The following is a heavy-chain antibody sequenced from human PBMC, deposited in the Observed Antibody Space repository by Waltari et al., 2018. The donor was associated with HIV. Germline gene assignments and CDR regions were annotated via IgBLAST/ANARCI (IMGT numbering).Heavy chain of an antibody. J-gene: IGHJ6*02. Sequence: QVQLVESGGGVVQPGGSLRLSCAASGLTFSSSGMHWVRQAPGKGLEWVAFIRYDGSNKYYADSVKCRFTISRDNSKNTLYLQMNSLRAEDTAVYYCAKDGGYVAARFYYYGIDVWGQGTTVTVSS. CDR1: GLTFSSSG. D-gene: IGHD6-6*01. V-gene: IGHV3-30*02. CDR3: AKDGGYVAARFYYYGIDV. CDR2: IRYDGSNK.